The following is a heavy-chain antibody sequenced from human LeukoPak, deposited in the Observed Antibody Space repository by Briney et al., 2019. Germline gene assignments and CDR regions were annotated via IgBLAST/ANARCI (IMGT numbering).Heavy chain of an antibody. V-gene: IGHV1-69*05. D-gene: IGHD3-10*01. CDR3: ARRAPIFGEHTLDY. J-gene: IGHJ4*02. Sequence: SVKVSCKASGYTFTSYYMHWVRQAPGQGLEWMGGIIPIFGTANYAQKFQGRVTITTDESTRTAYMELSSLRSEDTAVYYCARRAPIFGEHTLDYWGQGTLVTVSS. CDR1: GYTFTSYY. CDR2: IIPIFGTA.